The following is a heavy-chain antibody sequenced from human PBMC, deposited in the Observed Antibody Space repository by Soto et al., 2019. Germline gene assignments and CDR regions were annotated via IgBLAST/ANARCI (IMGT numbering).Heavy chain of an antibody. Sequence: SETLSLTCAVYGGSFSGYYWSWIRQPPGKGLEWIGEINHSGSTNYNPSLKSRVTISVDTSKNQFSLKLSSVTAADTAVYYCARLFPVFRGYDYYYYGMDVWGQGTTVTVSS. J-gene: IGHJ6*02. D-gene: IGHD5-12*01. CDR1: GGSFSGYY. CDR2: INHSGST. V-gene: IGHV4-34*01. CDR3: ARLFPVFRGYDYYYYGMDV.